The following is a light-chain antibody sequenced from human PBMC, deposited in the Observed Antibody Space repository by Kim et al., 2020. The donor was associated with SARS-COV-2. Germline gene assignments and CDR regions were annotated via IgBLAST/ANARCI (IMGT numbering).Light chain of an antibody. CDR2: KAS. J-gene: IGKJ1*01. CDR3: QQYNSYSGRT. CDR1: QSISSW. V-gene: IGKV1-5*03. Sequence: DIQMTQSPSTLSASVGDRVTSTCRASQSISSWLAWYQQKPGKAPKLLIYKASSLESGVPSRFSGSGSGTEFTLTISSLQPDDFATYYCQQYNSYSGRTFGQGTKVDIK.